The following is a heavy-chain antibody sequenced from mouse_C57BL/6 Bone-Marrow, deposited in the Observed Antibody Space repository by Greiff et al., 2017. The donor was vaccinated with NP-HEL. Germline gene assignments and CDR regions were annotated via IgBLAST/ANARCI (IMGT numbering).Heavy chain of an antibody. CDR2: INPNNGGT. J-gene: IGHJ2*01. V-gene: IGHV1-26*01. Sequence: VQLQQSGPELVKPGASVKISCKASGYTFTDYYMNWVKQSHGKSLEWIGDINPNNGGTSYNQKFKGKATLTVDKSSSTAYMELRSLTSEDSAVYYCARRGYYWGQGTTLTVSS. CDR1: GYTFTDYY. CDR3: ARRGYY.